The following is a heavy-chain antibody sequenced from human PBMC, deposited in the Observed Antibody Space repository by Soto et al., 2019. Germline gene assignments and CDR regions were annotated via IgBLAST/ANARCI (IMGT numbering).Heavy chain of an antibody. Sequence: GGSLRLSCAASGFTFSSYWMSWVRQAPGKGLEWVANIKQDGSEKYYVDSVKGRFTISRDNAKNSLYLQMNSLRAEDTAVYYCARVAMVRGGPKYYYYMDVWGKGTTVTVSS. CDR2: IKQDGSEK. V-gene: IGHV3-7*01. CDR1: GFTFSSYW. CDR3: ARVAMVRGGPKYYYYMDV. D-gene: IGHD3-10*01. J-gene: IGHJ6*03.